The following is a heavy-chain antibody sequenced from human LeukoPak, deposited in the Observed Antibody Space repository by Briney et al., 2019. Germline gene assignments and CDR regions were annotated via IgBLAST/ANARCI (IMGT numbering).Heavy chain of an antibody. CDR1: GFTFSSYG. V-gene: IGHV3-30*18. Sequence: GGSLRLSCAASGFTFSSYGMHWVRQAPGKGLEWVAVISYDGSNKYYADSVKGRFTISRDNSKNTLYLQMNSLRAEDTAVYYCAKDIGSYYDYWGQGILVTVSS. D-gene: IGHD3-10*01. J-gene: IGHJ4*02. CDR3: AKDIGSYYDY. CDR2: ISYDGSNK.